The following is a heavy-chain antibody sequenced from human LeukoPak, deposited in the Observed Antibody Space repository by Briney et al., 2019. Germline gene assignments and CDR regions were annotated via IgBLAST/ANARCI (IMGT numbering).Heavy chain of an antibody. CDR3: ARDGCSSTSCYGSGYYYGMDV. J-gene: IGHJ6*02. Sequence: PSETLSLTGTGSGGSISSYYWSWIRHPPGKGLEGIGYIYYSGSTNYNPSLKSRVTISVDTSKNQFSLKLSSVTAADTAVYYCARDGCSSTSCYGSGYYYGMDVWGQGTTVTVSS. V-gene: IGHV4-59*01. CDR2: IYYSGST. D-gene: IGHD2-2*01. CDR1: GGSISSYY.